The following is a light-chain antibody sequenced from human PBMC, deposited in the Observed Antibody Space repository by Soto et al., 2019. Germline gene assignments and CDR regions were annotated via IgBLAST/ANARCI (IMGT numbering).Light chain of an antibody. J-gene: IGKJ2*01. CDR1: QGVGSY. CDR3: QQRSNWPPYT. CDR2: DAS. V-gene: IGKV3-11*01. Sequence: EIVLTQSPATLSLSPGERATLSCRASQGVGSYLAWYQQKPGQSPRLLIYDASNRATGIPARFSGSGSGTDFTLTISSLEPEDFAVYYSQQRSNWPPYTFGQGTKLEIK.